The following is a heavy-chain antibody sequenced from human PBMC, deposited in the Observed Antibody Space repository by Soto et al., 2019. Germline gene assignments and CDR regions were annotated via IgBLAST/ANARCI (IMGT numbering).Heavy chain of an antibody. CDR3: AKVLRAHSSGYYWDY. CDR1: GFTFSSYA. Sequence: EVPLLESGGGLVQPGGSLRLSCAASGFTFSSYAMSWVRQAPGKGLEWVSAISGSGGSTYYADSVKGRFTISRDNSKNTLYLQMNSLRAEDTAVYYCAKVLRAHSSGYYWDYWGQGTLFTVSS. V-gene: IGHV3-23*01. D-gene: IGHD3-22*01. J-gene: IGHJ4*02. CDR2: ISGSGGST.